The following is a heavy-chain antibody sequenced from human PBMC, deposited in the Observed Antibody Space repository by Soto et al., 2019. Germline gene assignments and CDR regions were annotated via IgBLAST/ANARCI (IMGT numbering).Heavy chain of an antibody. V-gene: IGHV1-18*01. CDR3: ARTKLVYYGSGSLSYYYYGMDV. CDR1: GYTFTSYG. CDR2: ISAYNGNT. Sequence: ASVKVSCKASGYTFTSYGISWVRQAPGQGLEWMGWISAYNGNTNYAQKLQGRVTMTTDTSTSTAYMELRSLRSDDTAVYYCARTKLVYYGSGSLSYYYYGMDVWGQGTTVTVSS. D-gene: IGHD3-10*01. J-gene: IGHJ6*02.